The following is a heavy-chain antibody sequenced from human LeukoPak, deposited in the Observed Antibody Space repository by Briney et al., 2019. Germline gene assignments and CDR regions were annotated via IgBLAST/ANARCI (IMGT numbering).Heavy chain of an antibody. J-gene: IGHJ4*02. D-gene: IGHD6-25*01. CDR3: AKERASRLPFDY. Sequence: PGGSLRLSCAASGFTFSNYGMNWVRQAPGKGLEWVTAISASGGNTYYADSVKGRFTISRDNAKDTLSLQMNSLRAEDTALYYCAKERASRLPFDYWGQGTLVTVSS. V-gene: IGHV3-23*01. CDR2: ISASGGNT. CDR1: GFTFSNYG.